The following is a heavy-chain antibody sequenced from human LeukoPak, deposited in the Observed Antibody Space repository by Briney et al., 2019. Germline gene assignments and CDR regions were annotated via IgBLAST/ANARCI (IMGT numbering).Heavy chain of an antibody. CDR2: INHSGST. J-gene: IGHJ5*02. CDR1: GGSISSGGYS. V-gene: IGHV4-30-2*01. CDR3: ARGGPGHWFDP. D-gene: IGHD3-16*01. Sequence: SQTLSLTCAVSGGSISSGGYSWSWIRQPPGKGLEWIGYINHSGSTYYNPSLKSRVTISVDRSKNQFSLKLSSVTAADTAVYYCARGGPGHWFDPWGQGTLVTVSS.